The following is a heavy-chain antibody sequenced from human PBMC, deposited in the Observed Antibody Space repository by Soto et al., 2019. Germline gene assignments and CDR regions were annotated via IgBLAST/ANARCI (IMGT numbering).Heavy chain of an antibody. CDR2: INHSGST. D-gene: IGHD5-12*01. J-gene: IGHJ4*02. CDR1: GGSFSGYY. CDR3: ARHSGGYNGFDFSY. Sequence: ETLSLTCAVYGGSFSGYYWSWIRQPPGKGLEWIGEINHSGSTNYNPSLKSRVTISVDTSKNQFSLSLTSVTAADTAVYYCARHSGGYNGFDFSYWGQGALVTVSS. V-gene: IGHV4-34*01.